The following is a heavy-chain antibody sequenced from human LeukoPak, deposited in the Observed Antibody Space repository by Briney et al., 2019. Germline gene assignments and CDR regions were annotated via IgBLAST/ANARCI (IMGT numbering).Heavy chain of an antibody. CDR2: INHSGST. CDR1: GGSFSGYY. Sequence: SETLSLTCAVYGGSFSGYYWSWIRQPPGKGLEWIGEINHSGSTNYNPSLKSRVTISVDTSKNQFSLKLSSVTAADTAVYYCARGPVAPTIAARPYYYYGMDVWGQGTTGTVSS. J-gene: IGHJ6*02. D-gene: IGHD6-6*01. V-gene: IGHV4-34*01. CDR3: ARGPVAPTIAARPYYYYGMDV.